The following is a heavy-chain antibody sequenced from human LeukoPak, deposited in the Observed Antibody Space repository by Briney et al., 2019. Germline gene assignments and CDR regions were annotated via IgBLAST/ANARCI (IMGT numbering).Heavy chain of an antibody. Sequence: GGSLRLSCAASGFTFSSYSMNWVRQAPGKGLEWVSYISSNSSSTIYYADSAKGRFTISRDNAKNSLYLQMNSLRAEDTAVYCCASIPTSHYWGQGTLVTVSS. CDR1: GFTFSSYS. CDR2: ISSNSSSTI. V-gene: IGHV3-48*01. J-gene: IGHJ4*02. CDR3: ASIPTSHY.